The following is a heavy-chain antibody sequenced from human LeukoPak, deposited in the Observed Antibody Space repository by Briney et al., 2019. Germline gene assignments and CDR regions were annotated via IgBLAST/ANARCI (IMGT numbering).Heavy chain of an antibody. CDR3: ARYHTRGNHYDILTGYYSY. J-gene: IGHJ4*02. CDR2: ISSSSSTI. V-gene: IGHV3-48*01. D-gene: IGHD3-9*01. Sequence: GGSLRLSCAASGFTFSSYAMSWVRQAPGKGLEWVSYISSSSSTIYYADSVKGRFTISRDNAKNSLYLQMNSLRAEDTAVYYCARYHTRGNHYDILTGYYSYWGQGTLVTVSS. CDR1: GFTFSSYA.